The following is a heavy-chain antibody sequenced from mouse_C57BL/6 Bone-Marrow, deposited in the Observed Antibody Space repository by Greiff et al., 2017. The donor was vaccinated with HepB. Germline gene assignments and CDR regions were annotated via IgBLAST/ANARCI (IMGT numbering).Heavy chain of an antibody. V-gene: IGHV8-12*01. J-gene: IGHJ1*03. CDR1: GFSLSTSGMG. Sequence: QVQLKESGPGILQSSQTLSLTCSFSGFSLSTSGMGVSWIRQPSGKGLEWLAHIYWDDDKRYNPSLKSRLTISKDTSRNQVFLKITSVDTADTATYYCARRVYYDYDGRYFDVWGTGTTVTVSS. D-gene: IGHD2-4*01. CDR3: ARRVYYDYDGRYFDV. CDR2: IYWDDDK.